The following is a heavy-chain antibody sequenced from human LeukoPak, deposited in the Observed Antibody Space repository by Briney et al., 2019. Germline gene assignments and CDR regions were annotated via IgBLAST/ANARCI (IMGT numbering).Heavy chain of an antibody. CDR3: ARVGGSEGAN. CDR1: GGSISSSSYY. J-gene: IGHJ4*02. D-gene: IGHD2-15*01. Sequence: PSETLSLTCTVSGGSISSSSYYWSWIRQPPGKGLEWIGYIYYSGSTNYNPSLKSRVTISVDTSKTQFSLKLSSVTAAATAVYYCARVGGSEGANWGQGTLVTVSS. V-gene: IGHV4-61*01. CDR2: IYYSGST.